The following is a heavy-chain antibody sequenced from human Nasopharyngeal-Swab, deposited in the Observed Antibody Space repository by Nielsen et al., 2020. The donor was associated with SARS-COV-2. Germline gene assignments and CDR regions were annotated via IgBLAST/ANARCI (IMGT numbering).Heavy chain of an antibody. J-gene: IGHJ5*02. CDR1: GFTFNNAW. Sequence: GGSLRLSCAASGFTFNNAWMIWVRQAPGKGLEWVSSISSSSSYIYYADSVKGRFTSSRDNAKNSLYLQMNSLRAEDTAAFYCTRDLGRWQLFDPWGQGTLVTVSS. V-gene: IGHV3-21*01. CDR3: TRDLGRWQLFDP. D-gene: IGHD7-27*01. CDR2: ISSSSSYI.